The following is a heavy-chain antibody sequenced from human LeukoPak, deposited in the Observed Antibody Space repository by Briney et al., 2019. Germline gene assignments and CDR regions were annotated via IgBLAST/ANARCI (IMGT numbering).Heavy chain of an antibody. CDR3: ARVKWSSAWSGY. Sequence: PGGSLRLSCAASGFTFSVYVMNWVRQAPGKGLEWVSYISNSGSTVTYADSVKGRFTISRDNAKNSLYLQMSSLRVEDTAVYYCARVKWSSAWSGYWGQGVLVTVSS. D-gene: IGHD6-19*01. J-gene: IGHJ4*02. V-gene: IGHV3-48*01. CDR1: GFTFSVYV. CDR2: ISNSGSTV.